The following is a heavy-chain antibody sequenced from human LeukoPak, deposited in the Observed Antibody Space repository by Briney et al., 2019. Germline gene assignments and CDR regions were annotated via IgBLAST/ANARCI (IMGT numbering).Heavy chain of an antibody. CDR3: ARQRRPVRGSNWFDL. V-gene: IGHV4-39*01. Sequence: SETLSLTCTVSGGSISSSSYYWGWIRQPPGKGLEWIGSIYYSGSTYYNPSLKSRVTISVDTSKNQFSLKLSSVTAADTAVYYCARQRRPVRGSNWFDLWGQGTLVTVSS. J-gene: IGHJ5*02. D-gene: IGHD3-10*01. CDR2: IYYSGST. CDR1: GGSISSSSYY.